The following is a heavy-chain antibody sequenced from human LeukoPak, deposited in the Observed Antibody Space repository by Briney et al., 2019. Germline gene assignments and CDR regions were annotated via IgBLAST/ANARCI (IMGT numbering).Heavy chain of an antibody. V-gene: IGHV4-39*01. Sequence: PSETLSLTCTVSGGSISSSSYYWGWIRQPPGKGLEWIGSIYHSGSTYYNPSLKSRVTIAVETSKNQFSLKLSSVTAADTAVYYCARLLWFGIYYFDYWGQGTLVTVSS. CDR2: IYHSGST. CDR3: ARLLWFGIYYFDY. CDR1: GGSISSSSYY. D-gene: IGHD3-10*01. J-gene: IGHJ4*02.